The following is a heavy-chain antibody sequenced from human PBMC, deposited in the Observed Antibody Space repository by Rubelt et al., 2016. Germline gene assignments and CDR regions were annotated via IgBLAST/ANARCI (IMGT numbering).Heavy chain of an antibody. CDR1: GFTFSNAW. CDR3: AKELEKSSSRGMKDY. V-gene: IGHV3-15*07. D-gene: IGHD6-6*01. CDR2: IKSKTDGGTT. J-gene: IGHJ4*02. Sequence: VQLVESGGGLVKPGGSLRLSCAASGFTFSNAWMNWVRQAPGKGLEWVGRIKSKTDGGTTDYAAPVKGRFTISRDDSKNTLYLQMNSLKTEDTAVYYCAKELEKSSSRGMKDYWGQGTLVTVSS.